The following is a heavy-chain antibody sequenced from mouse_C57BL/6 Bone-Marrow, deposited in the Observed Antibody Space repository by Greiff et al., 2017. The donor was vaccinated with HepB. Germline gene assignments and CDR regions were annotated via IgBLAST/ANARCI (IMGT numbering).Heavy chain of an antibody. D-gene: IGHD1-1*01. CDR2: ISNGGGST. J-gene: IGHJ4*01. CDR3: ARQRGYGSSSYAMDY. V-gene: IGHV5-12*01. CDR1: GFTFSDYY. Sequence: EVQLQESGGGLVQPGGSLKLSCAASGFTFSDYYMYWVRQTPEKRLEWVAYISNGGGSTYYPDTVKGRFTISRDNAKNTLYLQMSRLKSEDTAMYYCARQRGYGSSSYAMDYWGQGTSVTVSS.